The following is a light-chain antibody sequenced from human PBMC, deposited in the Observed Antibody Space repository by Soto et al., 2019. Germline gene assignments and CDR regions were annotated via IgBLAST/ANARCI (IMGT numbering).Light chain of an antibody. Sequence: EIVLTQSPSTLSLSPGERATISCRASQSDSSYLAWYQQKPGQAPRLLIYDASNRATGIPARFSGSGSGTDFPHTIGSLEPEAFADYYCQQRSNWPPAFGGGTKVEIK. CDR1: QSDSSY. CDR3: QQRSNWPPA. V-gene: IGKV3-11*01. J-gene: IGKJ4*01. CDR2: DAS.